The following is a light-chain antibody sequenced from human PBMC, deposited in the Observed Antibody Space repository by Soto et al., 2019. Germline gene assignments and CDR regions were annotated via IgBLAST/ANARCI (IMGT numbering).Light chain of an antibody. CDR1: NSDIGAYNY. Sequence: QSVLTQPASVSGSPGQSITISCTGTNSDIGAYNYVSWYQQHPGKAPKLMIYDVTNRPSGVSNRFSGSKSGNTASLTISGLQADDEADYYCSSYTSTNTLIFGGGTQLTVL. CDR2: DVT. V-gene: IGLV2-14*01. J-gene: IGLJ2*01. CDR3: SSYTSTNTLI.